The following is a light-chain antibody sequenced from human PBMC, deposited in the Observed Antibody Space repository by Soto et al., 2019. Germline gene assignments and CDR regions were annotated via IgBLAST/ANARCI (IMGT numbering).Light chain of an antibody. CDR1: NIGGKS. J-gene: IGLJ2*01. CDR3: QVWDSSSDHVI. Sequence: SYELTQPPSVSVAPGKTARIACGRNNIGGKSVHWYQQKPGQAPVLVIYYDSDRPSGIPERFSGSNSGDTATLTISRVEAGDEADYYCQVWDSSSDHVIFGGGTKVTVL. CDR2: YDS. V-gene: IGLV3-21*04.